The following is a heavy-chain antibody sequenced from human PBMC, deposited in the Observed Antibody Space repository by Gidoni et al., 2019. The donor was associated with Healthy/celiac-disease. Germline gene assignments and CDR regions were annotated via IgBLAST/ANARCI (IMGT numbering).Heavy chain of an antibody. J-gene: IGHJ4*02. CDR3: ARDEAYYYDSSGYYFDY. CDR2: IYTSGST. V-gene: IGHV4-4*07. CDR1: GGSISRYY. D-gene: IGHD3-22*01. Sequence: QVQLQESGPGLVKPSETLSLTCTVSGGSISRYYWSWIRQPAGKGLEWIGRIYTSGSTNYNPSLKSRVTMSVDTSKNQFSLKLSSVTAADTAVYYCARDEAYYYDSSGYYFDYWGQGTLVTVSS.